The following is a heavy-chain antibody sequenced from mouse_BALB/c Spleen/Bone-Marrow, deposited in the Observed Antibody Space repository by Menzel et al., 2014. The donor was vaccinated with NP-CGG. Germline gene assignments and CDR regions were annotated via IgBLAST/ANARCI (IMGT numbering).Heavy chain of an antibody. CDR3: AVYYYYSSLFAY. V-gene: IGHV14-3*02. Sequence: EVQLQQSGAELVKPGASVKLSCTASGFNIKDTYMHWVKQRPEQGLEWIGKIDPANGNTKYDPKFKGKATITADTSSNTAHLQLSSPASEDTAFCCCAVYYYYSSLFAYWGQGTLVTVSS. J-gene: IGHJ3*01. CDR2: IDPANGNT. D-gene: IGHD1-1*01. CDR1: GFNIKDTY.